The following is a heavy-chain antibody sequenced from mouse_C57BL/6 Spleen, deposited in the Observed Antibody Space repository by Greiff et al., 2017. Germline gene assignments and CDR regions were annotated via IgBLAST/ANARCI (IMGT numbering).Heavy chain of an antibody. CDR1: GYTFTSYD. Sequence: VKLVESGPELVKPGASVKLSCKASGYTFTSYDINWVKQRPGQGLEWIGWIYPRDGSTKYNEKFKGKATLTVDTSSSTAYMELHSLTSEDSAVYFCARWEAYYSKGRYFDVWGTGTTVTVSS. CDR2: IYPRDGST. CDR3: ARWEAYYSKGRYFDV. J-gene: IGHJ1*03. D-gene: IGHD2-5*01. V-gene: IGHV1-85*01.